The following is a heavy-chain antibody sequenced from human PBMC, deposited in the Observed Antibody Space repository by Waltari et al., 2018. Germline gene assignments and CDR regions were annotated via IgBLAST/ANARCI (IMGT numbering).Heavy chain of an antibody. V-gene: IGHV3-74*01. J-gene: IGHJ5*02. CDR3: AVYLRSSPFDP. CDR1: GFTFSSYW. CDR2: INSEWSTT. Sequence: EVQLVESGGGLVQPGGSLRLSCAASGFTFSSYWMHWVRQAPGKGLVGVSRINSEWSTTGDAESVKSRFTISRDNTKNTLSLQMNSLRDEDTAVYYCAVYLRSSPFDPWGQGTLVTVSS. D-gene: IGHD5-12*01.